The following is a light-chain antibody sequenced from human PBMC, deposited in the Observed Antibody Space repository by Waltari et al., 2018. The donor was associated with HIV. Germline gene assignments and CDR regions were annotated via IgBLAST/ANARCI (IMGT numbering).Light chain of an antibody. V-gene: IGKV1-33*01. Sequence: DIQMTQPPSAFSASVGVKVTITCQASQDIRHYLNWYQKKPGKAPNPLSYDASKLHTGVPSRFSGSGSGTHLTYSIPSLQPEVIGTYDCQPFADLPLTFGAGTQVEI. CDR1: QDIRHY. CDR3: QPFADLPLT. J-gene: IGKJ4*01. CDR2: DAS.